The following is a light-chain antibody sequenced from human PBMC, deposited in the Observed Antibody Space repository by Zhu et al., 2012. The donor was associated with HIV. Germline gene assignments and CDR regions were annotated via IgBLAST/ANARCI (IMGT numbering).Light chain of an antibody. CDR2: DSS. CDR1: QGISNY. Sequence: DIQMPQSPSSLSASVGDTVIITCRASQGISNYLAWYQQKPGKVPKLLIFDSSTLQSGVPSRFRGSRSGTEFTLTIDSLQPEDVAVYYCQKYNSAPRTFGQGTKVEIK. J-gene: IGKJ1*01. CDR3: QKYNSAPRT. V-gene: IGKV1-27*01.